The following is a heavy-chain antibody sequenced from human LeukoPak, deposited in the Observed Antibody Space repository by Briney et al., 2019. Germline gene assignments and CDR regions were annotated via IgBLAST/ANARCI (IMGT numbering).Heavy chain of an antibody. J-gene: IGHJ4*02. CDR2: IYHSGSP. D-gene: IGHD5-24*01. V-gene: IGHV4-4*02. CDR3: ARSRDGYKFDY. Sequence: SETLSFTCAVSGGSISSNNWWGWVRQPPGKGLEWIGEIYHSGSPNYNPSLKSRVTISVDTSKNQFSLKLSSVTAADTAVYYCARSRDGYKFDYWGQGTLVTVSS. CDR1: GGSISSNNW.